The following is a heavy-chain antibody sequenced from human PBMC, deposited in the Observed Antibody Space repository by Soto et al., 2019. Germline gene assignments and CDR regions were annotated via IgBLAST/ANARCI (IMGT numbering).Heavy chain of an antibody. V-gene: IGHV3-30*18. CDR3: AKSIPGSSYYVAND. CDR1: GFSFSDYG. D-gene: IGHD1-26*01. J-gene: IGHJ4*02. CDR2: ISNDGYHQ. Sequence: QVQLVESGGGVVQPGRSLRLSCVASGFSFSDYGMHWVRQAPGKGLEWVAVISNDGYHQYYADSVKGRLTISRDNSKNTLYLEINSLRLEDTAEYYCAKSIPGSSYYVANDWGQGSLVTVSS.